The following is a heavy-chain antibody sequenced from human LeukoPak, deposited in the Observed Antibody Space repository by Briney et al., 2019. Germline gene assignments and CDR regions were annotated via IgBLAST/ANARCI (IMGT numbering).Heavy chain of an antibody. V-gene: IGHV3-53*01. CDR1: GFTVSSSF. CDR2: IHRDDKT. CDR3: AREVISTPSYFDY. Sequence: GGSLRLSCAASGFTVSSSFIYWVRRAPGKGLEWVSFIHRDDKTYYADSVKGRFTMSRDSSKNTLYLQMNSLGADDTAVYYCAREVISTPSYFDYWGQGTLVTVSS. D-gene: IGHD2-2*01. J-gene: IGHJ4*02.